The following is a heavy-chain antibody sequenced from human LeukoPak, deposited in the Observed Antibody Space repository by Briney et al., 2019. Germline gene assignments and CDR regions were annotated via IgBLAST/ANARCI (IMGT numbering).Heavy chain of an antibody. Sequence: PGGSLRLSCAASGFTFSSYWMHWVRQAPGKGLVWVSRINTDGSSTTYADSVKGRFTMFRDNAKNSLYLQMNSLRAEDTAVYYCARDGDSSSWYGDKNWFDPWGQGTLVTVSS. CDR3: ARDGDSSSWYGDKNWFDP. CDR2: INTDGSST. D-gene: IGHD6-13*01. J-gene: IGHJ5*02. V-gene: IGHV3-74*03. CDR1: GFTFSSYW.